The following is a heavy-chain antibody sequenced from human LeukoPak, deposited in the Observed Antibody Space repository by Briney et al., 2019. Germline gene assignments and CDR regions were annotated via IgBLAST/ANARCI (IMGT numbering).Heavy chain of an antibody. Sequence: PGRSLRLSCAASGFTFSSYGMHWVRQAPGKGLERGAVISYDGSNKYYADSVKGRFTISRDNSKNTLYLQMNSLRAEDTAVYYCAKWGVATDYYYYGMDVWGQGTTVTVSS. CDR1: GFTFSSYG. V-gene: IGHV3-30*18. J-gene: IGHJ6*02. D-gene: IGHD4-23*01. CDR2: ISYDGSNK. CDR3: AKWGVATDYYYYGMDV.